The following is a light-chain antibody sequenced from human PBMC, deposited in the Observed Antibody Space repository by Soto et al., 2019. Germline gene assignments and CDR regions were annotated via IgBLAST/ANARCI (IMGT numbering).Light chain of an antibody. CDR1: QSVSSSF. Sequence: DIVLTQSPGTLSLSPGERATLSCRASQSVSSSFLAWYQQKPGQAPRLLIYGASSRATGIPDRFSCSGSGTDFTLTISRLEPEDFAVYYCQQYGSSPWTFGQGTKVDIK. V-gene: IGKV3-20*01. CDR2: GAS. CDR3: QQYGSSPWT. J-gene: IGKJ1*01.